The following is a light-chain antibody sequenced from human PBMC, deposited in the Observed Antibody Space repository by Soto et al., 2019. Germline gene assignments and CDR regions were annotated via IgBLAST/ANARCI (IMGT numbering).Light chain of an antibody. V-gene: IGKV3-15*01. CDR3: QQNNNWPDT. Sequence: EIVMTQSPATLSVSPGGRATLSCRASQSVSSSYLACDQQKPGQTPRRLFYAGSTRATGSSVRGSGSGYGTEFLLTNTSLQCDSISIYYCQQNNNWPDTFGQGTKVDIK. CDR2: AGS. J-gene: IGKJ1*01. CDR1: QSVSSSY.